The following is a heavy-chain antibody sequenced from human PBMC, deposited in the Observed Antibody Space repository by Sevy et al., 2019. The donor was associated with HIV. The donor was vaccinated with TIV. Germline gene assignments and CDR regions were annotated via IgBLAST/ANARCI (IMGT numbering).Heavy chain of an antibody. D-gene: IGHD2-15*01. Sequence: ASVKVSCKASGYTFTSYYMNWVRQATGQGLEWMGIVNPSGGSTSYAQKFQGRVTMTRDTSTSTVYMELSRLRSEDTAVYYCARGSGGRSGWFDPWGQGTLVTVSS. CDR3: ARGSGGRSGWFDP. CDR2: VNPSGGST. CDR1: GYTFTSYY. V-gene: IGHV1-46*03. J-gene: IGHJ5*02.